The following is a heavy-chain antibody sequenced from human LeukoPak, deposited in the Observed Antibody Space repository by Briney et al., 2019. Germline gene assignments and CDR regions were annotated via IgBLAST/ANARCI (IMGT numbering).Heavy chain of an antibody. CDR2: INSDGSST. V-gene: IGHV3-74*01. J-gene: IGHJ2*01. D-gene: IGHD5-12*01. Sequence: LTGGSLRLSCAASGFTFSSYWMHWVRQAPGKGLVWVSRINSDGSSTSYADSVKGRFTISRDNAKNTLYLQMSSLRAEDTAVYYCAREGATDWYFHLWGRGALVTVSS. CDR1: GFTFSSYW. CDR3: AREGATDWYFHL.